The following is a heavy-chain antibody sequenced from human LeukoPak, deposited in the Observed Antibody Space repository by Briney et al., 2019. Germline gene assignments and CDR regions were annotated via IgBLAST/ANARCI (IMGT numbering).Heavy chain of an antibody. D-gene: IGHD5-24*01. CDR3: AKSPVASPGGPRDGYNLYYFDY. Sequence: GGSLRLSCAASGFTFSSYSMNWVRQAPGKGLEWVSAISGSGGSTYYADSVKGRFTISRDNSKNTLYLQMNSLRAEDTAVYYCAKSPVASPGGPRDGYNLYYFDYWGQGTLVTVSS. V-gene: IGHV3-23*01. CDR2: ISGSGGST. CDR1: GFTFSSYS. J-gene: IGHJ4*02.